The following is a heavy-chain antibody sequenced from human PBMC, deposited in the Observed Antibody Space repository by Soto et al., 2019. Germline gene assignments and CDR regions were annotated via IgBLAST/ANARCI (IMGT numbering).Heavy chain of an antibody. CDR3: AREVMGLVPAAKGYAFDI. J-gene: IGHJ3*02. CDR1: GFTFSSYG. D-gene: IGHD2-2*01. Sequence: PGGSLRLSCAASGFTFSSYGMHWVHQAPGKGLEWVAVISYDGSNKYFADSVKGRFTISRDNSKNTLYLQMNSLRAEDTAVFFFAREVMGLVPAAKGYAFDIWGQGTMVTVSS. V-gene: IGHV3-30*03. CDR2: ISYDGSNK.